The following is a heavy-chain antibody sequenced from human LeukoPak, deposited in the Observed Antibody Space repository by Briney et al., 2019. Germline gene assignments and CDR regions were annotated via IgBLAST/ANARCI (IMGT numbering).Heavy chain of an antibody. Sequence: GGSLRLSCAASGFTFSSHWMNWVRQAPGKGLEWVANIKQDGSEKYCVDSVKGRFTISRDNAKKSLYLQMNSLRAEDTAVYYCVGSRVPGAVDIWGQGTMVTVSS. CDR3: VGSRVPGAVDI. J-gene: IGHJ3*02. D-gene: IGHD2-15*01. CDR2: IKQDGSEK. V-gene: IGHV3-7*05. CDR1: GFTFSSHW.